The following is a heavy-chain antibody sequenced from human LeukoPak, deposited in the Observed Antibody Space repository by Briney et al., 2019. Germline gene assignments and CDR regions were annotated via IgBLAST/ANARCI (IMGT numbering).Heavy chain of an antibody. J-gene: IGHJ4*02. V-gene: IGHV1-3*01. CDR2: INAGNGNT. CDR3: AKDIPGGVRGSDY. D-gene: IGHD3-10*01. CDR1: GYTFTSYA. Sequence: ASVKVSCKASGYTFTSYAMHWVRQAPGQRLEWMGWINAGNGNTKYSQKFQGRVTITRDTSASTAYMELSSLKSEDTAVYYCAKDIPGGVRGSDYWGQGTLVTVSS.